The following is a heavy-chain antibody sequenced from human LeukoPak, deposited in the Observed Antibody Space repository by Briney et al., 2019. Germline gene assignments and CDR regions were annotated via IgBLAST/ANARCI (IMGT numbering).Heavy chain of an antibody. V-gene: IGHV4-38-2*02. D-gene: IGHD3-3*01. CDR3: AQSTIDAFDI. CDR1: GYSISSGYY. CDR2: IYHSGST. J-gene: IGHJ3*02. Sequence: PSETLSLTCTVSGYSISSGYYWGWIRQPPGKGLEWIGSIYHSGSTYYNPSLKSRVTISVDTSKNQFSLKLSSVTAADTAVYYCAQSTIDAFDIWGQGTMVTVSS.